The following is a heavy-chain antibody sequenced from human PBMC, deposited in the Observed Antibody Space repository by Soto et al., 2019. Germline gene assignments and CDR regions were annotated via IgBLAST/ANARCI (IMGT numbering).Heavy chain of an antibody. CDR2: ISYDGSNK. CDR3: ATLDDV. CDR1: GFTFSSYA. J-gene: IGHJ6*02. Sequence: GGSLRLSCAASGFTFSSYAMHWVRQAPGKGLEWVAVISYDGSNKYYADSVKGRFTISRDNSKNTLYLQMNSLRAEDTAVYYCATLDDVWGQGTTVTVSS. V-gene: IGHV3-30-3*01.